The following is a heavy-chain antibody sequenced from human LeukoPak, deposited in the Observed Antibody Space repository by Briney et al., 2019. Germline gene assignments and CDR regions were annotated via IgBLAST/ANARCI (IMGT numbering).Heavy chain of an antibody. CDR2: INPNNGGT. CDR1: GYSFTGYY. V-gene: IGHV1-2*02. J-gene: IGHJ4*02. CDR3: ATQRGSYLWGTDFDY. Sequence: GASVKVSCKASGYSFTGYYIHWVRQAPGQGLEWMGWINPNNGGTNFAQKFQGRVTMTRDTSISTAYMELSRLRSDDTAVYYCATQRGSYLWGTDFDYWGQGTLVTVSS. D-gene: IGHD3-16*01.